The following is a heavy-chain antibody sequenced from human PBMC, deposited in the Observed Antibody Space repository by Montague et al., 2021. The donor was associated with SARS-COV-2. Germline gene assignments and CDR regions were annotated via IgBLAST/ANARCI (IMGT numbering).Heavy chain of an antibody. J-gene: IGHJ4*02. V-gene: IGHV2-5*01. CDR1: GFPLSTSGVG. CDR2: IYWNDDK. Sequence: VKPTQTLTLTCTFSGFPLSTSGVGVGWIRQPPGKALEWLALIYWNDDKRYSPSLKSRLTITKDTSKNQVVLTMTNMDPVDTATYYCAHRLPGFQWFGEDTFDYWGQGTLVTVSS. CDR3: AHRLPGFQWFGEDTFDY. D-gene: IGHD3-10*01.